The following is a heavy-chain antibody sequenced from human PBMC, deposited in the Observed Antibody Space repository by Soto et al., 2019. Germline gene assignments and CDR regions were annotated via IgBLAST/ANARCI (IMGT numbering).Heavy chain of an antibody. Sequence: QVQLVQSGAEVKKPGSSVKVSCKASGGTFSSYAISWVRQAPGQGLEWMGGIIPIFGTANYAQKFQGRVTITADESTSTAYMELSSMRSEDTAEYYCVGDSNPRTNWFDPWGQGTLVTVSS. J-gene: IGHJ5*02. D-gene: IGHD6-13*01. CDR2: IIPIFGTA. CDR1: GGTFSSYA. CDR3: VGDSNPRTNWFDP. V-gene: IGHV1-69*01.